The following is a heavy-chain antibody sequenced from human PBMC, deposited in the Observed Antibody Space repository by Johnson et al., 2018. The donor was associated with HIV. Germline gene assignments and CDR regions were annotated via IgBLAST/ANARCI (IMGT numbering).Heavy chain of an antibody. CDR3: ASEASFAPRPETAFDV. CDR1: GFTINNHW. V-gene: IGHV3-74*03. Sequence: VQLVESGGDLVQPGVSLRLSCAASGFTINNHWMHWVRQAPGKGLVYVSGSRFDGDDTMYEDSVTGRFTISRDNARNTLYLQMNSLRADDTAVYYCASEASFAPRPETAFDVWGQGTKVTVSS. J-gene: IGHJ3*01. CDR2: SRFDGDDT. D-gene: IGHD2/OR15-2a*01.